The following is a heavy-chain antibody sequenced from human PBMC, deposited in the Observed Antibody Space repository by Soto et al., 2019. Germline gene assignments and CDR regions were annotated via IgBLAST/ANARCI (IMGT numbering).Heavy chain of an antibody. Sequence: SETLSLTCTVSGGSISSYYWSWIRQPPGKGLEWIGYIYYSGSTNYNPSLKSRVTISVDTSKNQFSLKLSSVTAADTAVYYCARGYYDILTGYYGDAFDIWGQGTMVTVSS. CDR2: IYYSGST. CDR3: ARGYYDILTGYYGDAFDI. CDR1: GGSISSYY. D-gene: IGHD3-9*01. J-gene: IGHJ3*02. V-gene: IGHV4-59*01.